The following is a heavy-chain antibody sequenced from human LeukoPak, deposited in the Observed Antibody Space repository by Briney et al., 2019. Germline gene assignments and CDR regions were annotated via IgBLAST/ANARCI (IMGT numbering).Heavy chain of an antibody. V-gene: IGHV4-59*01. CDR2: IYYSGST. CDR1: GGSISSYY. Sequence: PSETLSLTCTVSGGSISSYYWSWIRQPPGKGLEWIGYIYYSGSTNYNPSLKSRVTISVDTSKNQFSLKLSSVTAADTAVYYCARLGWGWYCSGGSCYSSSGYYYYYMDVWGKGTTVTVSS. J-gene: IGHJ6*03. D-gene: IGHD2-15*01. CDR3: ARLGWGWYCSGGSCYSSSGYYYYYMDV.